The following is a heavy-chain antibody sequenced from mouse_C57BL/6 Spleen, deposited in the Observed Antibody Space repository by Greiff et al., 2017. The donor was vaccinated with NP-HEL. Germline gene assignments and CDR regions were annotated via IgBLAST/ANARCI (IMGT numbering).Heavy chain of an antibody. CDR1: GYTFTSYW. V-gene: IGHV1-55*01. CDR3: AREGDYGGAWFAY. CDR2: IYPGSGST. Sequence: QVQLKQPGAELVKPGASVKMSCKASGYTFTSYWITWVKQRPGQGLEWIGDIYPGSGSTNYNEKFKSKATLTVDTSSSTAYMQLSSLTSEDSAVYYCAREGDYGGAWFAYWGQGTLVTVSA. D-gene: IGHD2-4*01. J-gene: IGHJ3*01.